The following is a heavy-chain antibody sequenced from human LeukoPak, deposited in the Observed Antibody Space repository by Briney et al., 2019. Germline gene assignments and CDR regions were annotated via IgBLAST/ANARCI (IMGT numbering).Heavy chain of an antibody. Sequence: PSETLSLTCSVSGGSISRYYWSWIRQPAGKGLEWIGRIYAGGSTNYNPSLKSRVTMSVDTSKNQFSLKLSSVTAADTAVYYCARGAAVAGSYYFDYWGQGTLVTVSS. V-gene: IGHV4-4*07. CDR2: IYAGGST. J-gene: IGHJ4*02. D-gene: IGHD6-19*01. CDR1: GGSISRYY. CDR3: ARGAAVAGSYYFDY.